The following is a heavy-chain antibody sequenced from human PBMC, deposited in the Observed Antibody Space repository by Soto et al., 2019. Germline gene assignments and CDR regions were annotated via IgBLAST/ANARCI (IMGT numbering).Heavy chain of an antibody. CDR2: IYYVGRT. Sequence: LQLQESGPGLVKPSETLSLTCTVSNGSISSRYYWGWLRQTPGKGLEWIASIYYVGRTYYSPSLESRVTISVDTSNNQFSLRLNSVTAADTAVYYCARTAVATHWYFDLWGRGTLVT. V-gene: IGHV4-39*01. J-gene: IGHJ2*01. CDR3: ARTAVATHWYFDL. CDR1: NGSISSRYY. D-gene: IGHD6-19*01.